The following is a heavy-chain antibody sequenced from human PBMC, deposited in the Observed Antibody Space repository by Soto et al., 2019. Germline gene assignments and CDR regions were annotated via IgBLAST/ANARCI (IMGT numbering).Heavy chain of an antibody. V-gene: IGHV2-5*01. CDR3: AHSEAVAAAGPPYYFDY. CDR2: IYWNDDK. J-gene: IGHJ4*02. CDR1: GFSLSTSGVG. Sequence: SGPTLVNPTQTLTLTCTFSGFSLSTSGVGVGWIRQPPGKALEWLALIYWNDDKRYSPSLKSRLTITKDTSKNQVVLTMTNMDPVDTATYYCAHSEAVAAAGPPYYFDYWGQGTLVTV. D-gene: IGHD6-13*01.